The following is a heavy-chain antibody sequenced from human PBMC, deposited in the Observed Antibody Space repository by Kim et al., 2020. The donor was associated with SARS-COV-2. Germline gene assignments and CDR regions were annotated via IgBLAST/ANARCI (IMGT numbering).Heavy chain of an antibody. CDR3: TTEDIVATIPYYYYGMDV. Sequence: GGSLRLSCAASGFPFSNAWMTWVRQAPGKGLEWVARIKSKTDGGTTDYAAPVKGRFTISRDDSKNTLYLQMNSLKTEDTAVYYCTTEDIVATIPYYYYGMDVWGQGTTVTVSS. D-gene: IGHD5-12*01. J-gene: IGHJ6*02. CDR1: GFPFSNAW. CDR2: IKSKTDGGTT. V-gene: IGHV3-15*01.